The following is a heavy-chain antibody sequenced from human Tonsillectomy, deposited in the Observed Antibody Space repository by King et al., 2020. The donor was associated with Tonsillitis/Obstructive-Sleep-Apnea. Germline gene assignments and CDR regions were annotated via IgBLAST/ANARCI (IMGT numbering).Heavy chain of an antibody. V-gene: IGHV3-30*18. CDR2: ISYDGSHK. CDR1: GFIFSSYG. D-gene: IGHD4-11*01. Sequence: QLVQSGGGVVQPGRSLRLSCAASGFIFSSYGMHWVRQAPGKGLEWVAIISYDGSHKHYADSVKGRFTISRDNSKNTLYLQMNSLRAEDTAVYYCAKALDYSEYWYFDLWGRGTLVTVSS. J-gene: IGHJ2*01. CDR3: AKALDYSEYWYFDL.